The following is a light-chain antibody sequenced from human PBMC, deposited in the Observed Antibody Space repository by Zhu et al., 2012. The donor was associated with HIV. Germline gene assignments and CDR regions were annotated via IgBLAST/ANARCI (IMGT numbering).Light chain of an antibody. Sequence: DIQIDPVSILPVCICRRQITITCRASQGISNYLAWYHQKPGKAPKLLIYAASILQSGVPSRFSGSGSGTEFTLTISSLQPEDFATYYCQHLTIYPTFGGGSKVEIK. V-gene: IGKV1-9*01. J-gene: IGKJ4*01. CDR2: AAS. CDR3: QHLTIYPT. CDR1: QGISNY.